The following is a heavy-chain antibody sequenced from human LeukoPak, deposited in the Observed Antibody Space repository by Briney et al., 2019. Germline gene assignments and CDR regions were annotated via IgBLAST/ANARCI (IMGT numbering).Heavy chain of an antibody. D-gene: IGHD4-11*01. J-gene: IGHJ2*01. V-gene: IGHV3-23*01. CDR3: AKSTDSPVHWYFDL. Sequence: GGSLRLSCAASGFTVSSYAMSWVRQAPGKGLEWVSAISGSGGSTYYADSVKGRFTISRDNSKNTLYLQMNSLRAEDTALYYCAKSTDSPVHWYFDLWGRGTLVTVSS. CDR1: GFTVSSYA. CDR2: ISGSGGST.